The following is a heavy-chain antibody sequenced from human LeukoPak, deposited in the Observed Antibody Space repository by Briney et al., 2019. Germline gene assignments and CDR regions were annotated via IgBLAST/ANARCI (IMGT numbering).Heavy chain of an antibody. D-gene: IGHD5-18*01. Sequence: SVKVSCKASGGTFSSYAISWVRQAPGQGLEWMGGIIPIFGTANYAQKFQGRVTITADKSTSTAYMELSSLRSEDTAVYYCARHSGYSYGRFDYWGQGTLVTVSS. CDR1: GGTFSSYA. J-gene: IGHJ4*02. V-gene: IGHV1-69*06. CDR3: ARHSGYSYGRFDY. CDR2: IIPIFGTA.